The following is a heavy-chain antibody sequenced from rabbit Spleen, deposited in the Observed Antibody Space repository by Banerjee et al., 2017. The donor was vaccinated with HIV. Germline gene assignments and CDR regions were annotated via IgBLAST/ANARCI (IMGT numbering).Heavy chain of an antibody. CDR1: GFSFTYIDY. Sequence: QSLEESGGDLVKPGASLTLTCKASGFSFTYIDYLCWVRQPPGKGLEWIGCIYAGSGGDTYYANWAKGRFTISKTSSTTVTLQMTSLTAADTATYFCARDTSSSFSSYGMDLWGQGTLVTVS. J-gene: IGHJ6*01. CDR3: ARDTSSSFSSYGMDL. V-gene: IGHV1S40*01. D-gene: IGHD1-1*01. CDR2: IYAGSGGDT.